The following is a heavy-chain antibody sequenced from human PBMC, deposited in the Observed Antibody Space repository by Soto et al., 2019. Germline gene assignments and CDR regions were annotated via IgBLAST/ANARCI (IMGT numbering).Heavy chain of an antibody. Sequence: QVQLVESGGGVVQPGRSLRLSCRISGFSLTVYSMNWVRQAPAKGLEWVAVIQPDGVTKNYADSVQGRFVISGDHSKNTLYLEMDSLTPEDTAVYYCARGLQGFDYWGQGTLVTVSS. CDR1: GFSLTVYS. CDR2: IQPDGVTK. CDR3: ARGLQGFDY. J-gene: IGHJ4*02. V-gene: IGHV3-30*09.